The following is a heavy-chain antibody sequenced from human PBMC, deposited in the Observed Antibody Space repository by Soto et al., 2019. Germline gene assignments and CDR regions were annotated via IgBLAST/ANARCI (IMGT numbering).Heavy chain of an antibody. CDR2: ISAYNGNT. V-gene: IGHV1-18*01. Sequence: QVQLVQSGAEVKKPGASVKVSCKASGYTFINYGISWVRQAPGQGLEWMGWISAYNGNTNYAQKRQGRCTMTTDTSTSTAYMELRSLRSDDTAVYYCVYDFWSGPMGYWGQGTLVTVSS. CDR3: VYDFWSGPMGY. J-gene: IGHJ4*02. D-gene: IGHD3-3*01. CDR1: GYTFINYG.